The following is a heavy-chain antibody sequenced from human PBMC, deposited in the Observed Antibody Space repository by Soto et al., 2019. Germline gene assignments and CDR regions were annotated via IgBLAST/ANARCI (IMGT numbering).Heavy chain of an antibody. CDR1: GITFTDSY. CDR3: ATDFRRFDM. D-gene: IGHD3-9*01. Sequence: GGSLRLSCSASGITFTDSYMSWVRQSPRKGLEWISYINSGSNYIKYSDSVRGRFTISRDNAKKLLFLQMNDLRVEDTGIYFCATDFRRFDMWGQGTLVTVSS. CDR2: INSGSNYI. J-gene: IGHJ4*02. V-gene: IGHV3-11*05.